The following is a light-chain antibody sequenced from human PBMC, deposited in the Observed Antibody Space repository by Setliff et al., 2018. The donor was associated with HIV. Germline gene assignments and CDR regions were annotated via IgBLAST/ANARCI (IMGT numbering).Light chain of an antibody. CDR1: SGSIASNY. CDR3: QSYDSNNHWV. J-gene: IGLJ3*02. V-gene: IGLV6-57*01. Sequence: NFMLTQPHSVSESPGKTVTISCTCNSGSIASNYVQWYQQRPGSSPTTVIYEDNHRPSGVPDRFSGSIDSSSNSASLTISGLKTEDEADYYCQSYDSNNHWVFGGWTKVTVL. CDR2: EDN.